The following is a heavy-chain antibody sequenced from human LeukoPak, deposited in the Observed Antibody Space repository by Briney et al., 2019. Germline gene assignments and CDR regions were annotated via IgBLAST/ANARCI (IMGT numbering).Heavy chain of an antibody. Sequence: GGSLRLSCAASGFTVSNNYISWVRQAPGKGLEWVSVIQSDGSAYYADSVRRRFTISRDNSKNTLYLQMNSLRAEDTAVYYCTRGGAFDIWGQGTMVTVSS. CDR1: GFTVSNNY. CDR3: TRGGAFDI. J-gene: IGHJ3*02. D-gene: IGHD3-16*01. V-gene: IGHV3-66*02. CDR2: IQSDGSA.